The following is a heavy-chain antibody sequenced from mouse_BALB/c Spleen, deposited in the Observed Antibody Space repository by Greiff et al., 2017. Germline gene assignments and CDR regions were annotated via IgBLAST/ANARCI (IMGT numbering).Heavy chain of an antibody. J-gene: IGHJ4*01. CDR1: GFSLTSYG. CDR2: IWRGGST. CDR3: AKRVDFLYAMDY. Sequence: VQLQQSGPSLVQPSQSLSITCTVSGFSLTSYGVHWVRQSPGKGLEWLGVIWRGGSTDYNAAFMSRLSITKDNSKSQVFFKMNSLQADDTAIYYCAKRVDFLYAMDYWGQGTSVTVSS. D-gene: IGHD2-4*01. V-gene: IGHV2-5-1*01.